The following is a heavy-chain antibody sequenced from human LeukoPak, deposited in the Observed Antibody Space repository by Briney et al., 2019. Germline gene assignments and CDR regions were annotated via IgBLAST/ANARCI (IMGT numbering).Heavy chain of an antibody. CDR1: GGSISSSSYY. J-gene: IGHJ4*02. Sequence: SETLSLTCTVSGGSISSSSYYWGWLRQPPGKGLEWIVSIYYSGSTYYNPSLKSRVTISVDTSKNQFSLKLSSVTAADTAVYYCARHRYYDFFGMTTPNFDYWGQGTLVTVSS. D-gene: IGHD3-3*01. V-gene: IGHV4-39*01. CDR3: ARHRYYDFFGMTTPNFDY. CDR2: IYYSGST.